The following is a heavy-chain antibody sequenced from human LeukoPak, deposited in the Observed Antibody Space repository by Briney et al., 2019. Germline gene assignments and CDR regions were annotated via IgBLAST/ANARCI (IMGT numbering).Heavy chain of an antibody. CDR1: GDSISSVSYY. Sequence: PSETLSLTCTVSGDSISSVSYYWGWIRQPPGKGLEWIGSIRYSGSTYYNPSLKRRVTISVGTSENQFSLKLSSVTAADTAVYYCARHRTESSYSDFDYWGQGTLVTVSS. J-gene: IGHJ4*02. D-gene: IGHD2-15*01. V-gene: IGHV4-39*01. CDR2: IRYSGST. CDR3: ARHRTESSYSDFDY.